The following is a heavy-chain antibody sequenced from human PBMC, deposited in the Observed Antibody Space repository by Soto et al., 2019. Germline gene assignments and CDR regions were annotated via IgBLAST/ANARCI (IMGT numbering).Heavy chain of an antibody. CDR1: GFTLSGFD. D-gene: IGHD2-15*01. Sequence: GGSLRLSCEASGFTLSGFDMHWVRQPTGKGLEWVSTIGTAGDTYYAVSVKGRFTISRDNAKNSLSLQMNSLRAGDTAVYFCARGQEVGAHFFDSWGQGTQVTVSS. V-gene: IGHV3-13*01. J-gene: IGHJ4*02. CDR2: IGTAGDT. CDR3: ARGQEVGAHFFDS.